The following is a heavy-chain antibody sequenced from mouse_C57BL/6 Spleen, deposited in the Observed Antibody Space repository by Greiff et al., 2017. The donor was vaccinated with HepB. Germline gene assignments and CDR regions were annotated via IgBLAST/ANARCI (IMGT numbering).Heavy chain of an antibody. CDR2: ISSGSSTI. J-gene: IGHJ4*01. D-gene: IGHD1-1*01. V-gene: IGHV5-17*01. CDR1: GFTFSDYG. CDR3: ARPPYYYGSSYGYAMDY. Sequence: EVKLMESGGGLVKPGGSLKLSCAASGFTFSDYGMHWVRQAPEKGLEWVAYISSGSSTIYYADTVKGRFTISRDNAKNTLFLQMTSLRSEDTAMYYCARPPYYYGSSYGYAMDYWGQGTSVTVSS.